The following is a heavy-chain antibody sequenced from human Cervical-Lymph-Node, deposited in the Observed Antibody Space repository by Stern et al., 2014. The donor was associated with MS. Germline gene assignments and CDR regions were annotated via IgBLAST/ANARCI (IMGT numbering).Heavy chain of an antibody. V-gene: IGHV1-18*01. CDR3: ARLSGPSALQWPEH. CDR2: ISAYNGDT. J-gene: IGHJ3*01. Sequence: QVQLLQPGAELKKPGASMTLSCKSSGYTFGTFGVSWVRQAPGQGLEWMGWISAYNGDTKFAQSLQDRITMTTDTSTNTTYMELKNLRYDDTAVYYCARLSGPSALQWPEHWGQGTMVTVSS. CDR1: GYTFGTFG. D-gene: IGHD6-19*01.